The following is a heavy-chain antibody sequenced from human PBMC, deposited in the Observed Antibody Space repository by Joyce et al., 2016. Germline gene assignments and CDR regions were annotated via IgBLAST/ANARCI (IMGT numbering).Heavy chain of an antibody. CDR3: VRNMATYDKIWGGGFDP. Sequence: AQLVKSGGGLIQAGGSLRLCCVGSGFSVSISYMSWGGEAPGKGLEWVSTMFGGETKQYADSGKGRFTISRDNAKNAFYLDLSSLRVEDTAVYYCVRNMATYDKIWGGGFDPWGQGSLVTVSS. J-gene: IGHJ5*02. V-gene: IGHV3-53*01. CDR2: MFGGETK. CDR1: GFSVSISY. D-gene: IGHD3-9*01.